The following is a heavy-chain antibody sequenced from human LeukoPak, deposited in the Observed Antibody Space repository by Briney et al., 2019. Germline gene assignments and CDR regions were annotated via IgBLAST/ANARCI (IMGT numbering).Heavy chain of an antibody. V-gene: IGHV3-30-3*01. Sequence: GGSPRLSCAASGFTFSSYAMHWVRQAPGKGLEWVAVISYDGSNKYYADSVKGRFTISRDNSKNTLYLQMNSLRAEDTAVYYCARGGIVVVPAASSGVDYWGQGTLVTVSS. J-gene: IGHJ4*02. D-gene: IGHD2-2*01. CDR2: ISYDGSNK. CDR3: ARGGIVVVPAASSGVDY. CDR1: GFTFSSYA.